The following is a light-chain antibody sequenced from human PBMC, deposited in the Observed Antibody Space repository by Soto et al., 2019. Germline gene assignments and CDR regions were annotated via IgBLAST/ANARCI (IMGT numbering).Light chain of an antibody. V-gene: IGKV3-20*01. CDR3: QQYCSSRT. J-gene: IGKJ1*01. Sequence: EIVLTQSPGTLSLSPGERATLSCRASQSVSSSYLAWYQQKPGQAPRLLIYGASSRATGIPDRFSGSGSGTDFTHSISRLEPDDAAVYYCQQYCSSRTFGQGTKVEIK. CDR1: QSVSSSY. CDR2: GAS.